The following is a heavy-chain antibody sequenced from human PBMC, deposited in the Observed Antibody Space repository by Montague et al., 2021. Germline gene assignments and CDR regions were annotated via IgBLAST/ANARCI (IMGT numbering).Heavy chain of an antibody. CDR3: AVGSESAWELLHH. J-gene: IGHJ5*02. Sequence: SETLSLTCTVSGDSISSKYFWSWVRQPLGKRLEWIGEIYHGTTSYSPSLRGRLTVSMDTSKNQFSLKLSSVTAADTAIYYCAVGSESAWELLHHWGQGILVTVSS. CDR2: IYHGTT. V-gene: IGHV4-4*02. CDR1: GDSISSKYF. D-gene: IGHD1-26*01.